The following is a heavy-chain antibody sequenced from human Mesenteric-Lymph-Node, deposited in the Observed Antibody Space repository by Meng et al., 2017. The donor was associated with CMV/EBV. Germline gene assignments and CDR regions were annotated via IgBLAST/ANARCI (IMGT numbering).Heavy chain of an antibody. J-gene: IGHJ4*02. CDR2: IYWDDDK. Sequence: QISLKESGPTLVKPTQTLTLTCTLSGCSLSTSGVGVGWIRQPPGKALECLALIYWDDDKRYSPSLKSRLTITKDTSKNQVVLTMTNMDPVDTATYYCAHSSGIAAAGPFYFDYWGQGTLVTVSS. D-gene: IGHD6-13*01. V-gene: IGHV2-5*02. CDR3: AHSSGIAAAGPFYFDY. CDR1: GCSLSTSGVG.